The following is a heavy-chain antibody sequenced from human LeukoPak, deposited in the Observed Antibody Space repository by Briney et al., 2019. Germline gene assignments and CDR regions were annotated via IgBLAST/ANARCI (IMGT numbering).Heavy chain of an antibody. D-gene: IGHD3-9*01. V-gene: IGHV5-51*01. CDR2: IYPGDSDT. Sequence: GESLKISCKASGYNFTTYWIGWVRQMPGKGLEWMGIIYPGDSDTRYSPSFQGQVTISADKSISTAYLQWSSLKASDTAMYYCARRKYDILTGGAYYYGMDVWGQGTTVTVSS. J-gene: IGHJ6*02. CDR3: ARRKYDILTGGAYYYGMDV. CDR1: GYNFTTYW.